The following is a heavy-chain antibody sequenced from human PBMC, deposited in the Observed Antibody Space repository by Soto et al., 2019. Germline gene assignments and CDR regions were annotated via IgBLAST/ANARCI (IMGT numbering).Heavy chain of an antibody. D-gene: IGHD4-17*01. CDR3: ARHDDYGDYSFDF. Sequence: VRPMRVSCAASEFTFSSYSMNCVRQNPGKGLEWVSSISSSSSYIYYAGSVKGRFTISRDNAKNSLYLQLNSLRAEVTALYYCARHDDYGDYSFDFLGQGTLVTVSS. V-gene: IGHV3-21*01. CDR1: EFTFSSYS. CDR2: ISSSSSYI. J-gene: IGHJ4*02.